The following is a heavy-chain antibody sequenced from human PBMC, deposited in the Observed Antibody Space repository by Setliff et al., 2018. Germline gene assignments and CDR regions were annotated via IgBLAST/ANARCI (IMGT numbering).Heavy chain of an antibody. CDR1: GFTFSNAW. Sequence: GGSLRLSCAASGFTFSNAWMSWVRQAPGKGLEWVSYISSSGTAMYYVDSVKGRFTISRDNSKNTLYLQMNSLRAEDTAVYYCAKDRNGYSSGWTLFDYWGQGTLVTVS. CDR2: ISSSGTAM. CDR3: AKDRNGYSSGWTLFDY. V-gene: IGHV3-11*01. D-gene: IGHD6-19*01. J-gene: IGHJ4*02.